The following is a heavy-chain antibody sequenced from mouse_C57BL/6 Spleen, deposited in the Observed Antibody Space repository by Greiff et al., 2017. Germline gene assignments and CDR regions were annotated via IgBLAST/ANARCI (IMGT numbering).Heavy chain of an antibody. CDR1: GFNIKDDY. V-gene: IGHV14-4*01. D-gene: IGHD2-1*01. J-gene: IGHJ3*01. CDR2: IDPENGDT. Sequence: VHVKQSGAELVRPGASVKLSCTASGFNIKDDYMHWVKQRPEQGLEWIGWIDPENGDTEYASKFQGKATITADTSSNTAYLQLSSLTSEDTAVYYCTNGNYRAYWGQGTLVTVSA. CDR3: TNGNYRAY.